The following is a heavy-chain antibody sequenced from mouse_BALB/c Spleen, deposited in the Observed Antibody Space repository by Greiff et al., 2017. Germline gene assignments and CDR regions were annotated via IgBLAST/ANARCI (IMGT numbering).Heavy chain of an antibody. Sequence: EVQLQQSGPGLVKPSQSLSLTCSVTGYSITSGYYWNWIRQFPGNKLEWMGYISYDGSNNYNPSLKNRISITRDTSKNQFFLKLNSVTTEDTATYYCAHFVDGSWYFDVWGAGTTVTVSS. CDR1: GYSITSGYY. J-gene: IGHJ1*01. CDR2: ISYDGSN. D-gene: IGHD2-3*01. V-gene: IGHV3-6*02. CDR3: AHFVDGSWYFDV.